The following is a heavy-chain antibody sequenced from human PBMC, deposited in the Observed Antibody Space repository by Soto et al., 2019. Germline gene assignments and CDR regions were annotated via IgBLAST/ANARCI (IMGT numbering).Heavy chain of an antibody. V-gene: IGHV3-30-3*01. J-gene: IGHJ4*02. CDR1: GFTFSTYA. CDR3: ARDRFGDGYKNYFDY. Sequence: QVQLVESGGGVAQPGRSLRLSCAASGFTFSTYAMNWGRQAPGKGLEWVAVISYDGGNTYYADAVKGRFTISRDNSKNTLYLEMNSLRAEDTAVYYCARDRFGDGYKNYFDYLGQGTLVTVSS. D-gene: IGHD3-3*01. CDR2: ISYDGGNT.